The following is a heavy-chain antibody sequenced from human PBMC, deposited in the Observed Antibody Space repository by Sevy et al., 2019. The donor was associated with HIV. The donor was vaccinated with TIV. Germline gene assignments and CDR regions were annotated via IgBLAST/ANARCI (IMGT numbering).Heavy chain of an antibody. J-gene: IGHJ4*02. CDR3: AAWDTVFVAYLDF. Sequence: GGSLRLSCGASGFSISTHAMNWVRQAPGRGLERISGISATDGSTHYADSVKGRLTISRVNSKNTVHLQMNSLRAEDTALYYCAAWDTVFVAYLDFWGQGTLVTVSS. V-gene: IGHV3-23*01. D-gene: IGHD5-18*01. CDR1: GFSISTHA. CDR2: ISATDGST.